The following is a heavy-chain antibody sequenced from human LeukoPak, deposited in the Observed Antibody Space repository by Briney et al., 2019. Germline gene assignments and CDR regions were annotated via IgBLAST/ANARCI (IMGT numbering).Heavy chain of an antibody. J-gene: IGHJ6*03. CDR3: ARSGDTASWGYYYYYYMDV. D-gene: IGHD5-18*01. Sequence: SVKVSCKASGGTFSSYAISWVRQAPGQGLEWMGGIIPIFGTANYAQKFQGRVTITADESTSTAYMELSSLRSEDTAVYYCARSGDTASWGYYYYYYMDVWGKGSTVTVSS. V-gene: IGHV1-69*13. CDR2: IIPIFGTA. CDR1: GGTFSSYA.